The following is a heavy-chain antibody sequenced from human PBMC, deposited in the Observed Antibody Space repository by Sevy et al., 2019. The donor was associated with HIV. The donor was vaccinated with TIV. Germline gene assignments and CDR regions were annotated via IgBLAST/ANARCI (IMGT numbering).Heavy chain of an antibody. CDR2: ISSSSSTI. V-gene: IGHV3-48*01. CDR1: GFTISSYS. D-gene: IGHD6-13*01. J-gene: IGHJ4*02. CDR3: ARLSGYSSSWSYFDY. Sequence: GGSLRLSCAASGFTISSYSMNWVRQAPGKGLEWVSYISSSSSTIYYADSVKGRFTISRDNAKNSLYLQMNSLRAEDTAVYYCARLSGYSSSWSYFDYWGQGTLVTVSS.